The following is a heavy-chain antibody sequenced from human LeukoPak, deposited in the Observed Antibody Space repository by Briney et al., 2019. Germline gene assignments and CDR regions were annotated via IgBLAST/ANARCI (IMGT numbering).Heavy chain of an antibody. CDR1: GGTFSSYA. CDR2: IIPIFGTA. V-gene: IGHV1-69*13. CDR3: ARDDASITIFGVDPYYYYGMDV. D-gene: IGHD3-3*01. Sequence: ASVNVSCKASGGTFSSYAISWVRQAPGQGLEWMGGIIPIFGTANYAQKFQGRVTITADESTSTAYMELSSLRSEDPAVYYCARDDASITIFGVDPYYYYGMDVWGQGTTVTVSS. J-gene: IGHJ6*02.